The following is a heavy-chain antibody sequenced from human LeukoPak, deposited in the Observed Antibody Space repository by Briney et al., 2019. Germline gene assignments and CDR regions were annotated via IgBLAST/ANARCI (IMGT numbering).Heavy chain of an antibody. CDR3: ARDHTVVVPAVGYYYYGMDV. CDR1: GGSFSGYY. D-gene: IGHD2-2*01. CDR2: INHSGST. Sequence: PSETLSLTCAVYGGSFSGYYWSWIRQPPGKGLEWIGEINHSGSTNYNPSLKSRVTISVDTSKNQFSLKLSSVTAADTAVYYCARDHTVVVPAVGYYYYGMDVWGQGTTVTVSS. V-gene: IGHV4-34*01. J-gene: IGHJ6*02.